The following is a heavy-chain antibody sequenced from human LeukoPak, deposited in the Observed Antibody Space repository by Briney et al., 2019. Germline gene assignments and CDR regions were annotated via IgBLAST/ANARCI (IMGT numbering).Heavy chain of an antibody. CDR1: GFTFSPSS. CDR2: ISDTGTYI. J-gene: IGHJ6*03. CDR3: ASLAYYYSYMDV. V-gene: IGHV3-21*01. Sequence: GGSLRLSCAASGFTFSPSSMHWVRQAPGKGLEWVSSISDTGTYIYYGDSVKGRFTISRDNANNSVHLQMNSLRAEDTAVYYCASLAYYYSYMDVWGKGTTVIVSS.